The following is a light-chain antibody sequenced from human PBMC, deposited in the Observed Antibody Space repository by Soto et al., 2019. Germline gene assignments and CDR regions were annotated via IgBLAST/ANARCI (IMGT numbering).Light chain of an antibody. J-gene: IGKJ4*01. CDR1: QNIDNN. V-gene: IGKV3D-15*01. CDR2: GAS. Sequence: EIVMTQSPATLSVSPGDRVTLSCRASQNIDNNLAWYQQRPGQPPRLLIYGASTRANGIPARFSGSGSGTKFTLTISSLQSEDFAVYCCQQYNNWPPLTFGGGTKVEIK. CDR3: QQYNNWPPLT.